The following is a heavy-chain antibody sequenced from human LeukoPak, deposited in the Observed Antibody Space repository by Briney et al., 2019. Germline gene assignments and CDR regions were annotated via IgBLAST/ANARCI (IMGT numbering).Heavy chain of an antibody. J-gene: IGHJ4*02. D-gene: IGHD2-2*01. V-gene: IGHV3-9*01. CDR2: ISWNSGSI. CDR3: AHGSMYQLDY. Sequence: PGGSLRLSCAAPGFTFDDYAMHWVRQAPGKGLEWVSGISWNSGSIGYADSVKGRFTISRDNAKNSLYLQMNSLRAEDTAVYYCAHGSMYQLDYWGQGTLVTVSS. CDR1: GFTFDDYA.